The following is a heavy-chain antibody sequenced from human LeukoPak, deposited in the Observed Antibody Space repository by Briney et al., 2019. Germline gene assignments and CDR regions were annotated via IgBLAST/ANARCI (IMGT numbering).Heavy chain of an antibody. CDR3: ATQVDCSGGSCYSEGVVAFDI. CDR2: ISGSGGST. D-gene: IGHD2-15*01. CDR1: GFTFSSYA. Sequence: PGGSLRLSCAASGFTFSSYAMSWVRQAPGKGLEWVSAISGSGGSTYYADSVKGRFTISRDNSKNTLYLQMSSLRAEDTAVYYCATQVDCSGGSCYSEGVVAFDIWGQGTMVTVSS. V-gene: IGHV3-23*01. J-gene: IGHJ3*02.